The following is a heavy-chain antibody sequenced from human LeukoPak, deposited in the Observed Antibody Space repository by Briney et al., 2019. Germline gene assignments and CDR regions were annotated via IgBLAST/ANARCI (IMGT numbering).Heavy chain of an antibody. CDR1: GFTFDDYA. CDR2: ISWNSGSI. D-gene: IGHD3-16*02. Sequence: GGSLRLSCAASGFTFDDYAMHWVRQAPGKGLEWVSGISWNSGSIVYADSVKDRFTISRDNAKNSLYLKMNSLRAEDTALYYCAKDAYYDYVWGSYRSAPFDYWGQGTLVTVSS. J-gene: IGHJ4*02. V-gene: IGHV3-9*01. CDR3: AKDAYYDYVWGSYRSAPFDY.